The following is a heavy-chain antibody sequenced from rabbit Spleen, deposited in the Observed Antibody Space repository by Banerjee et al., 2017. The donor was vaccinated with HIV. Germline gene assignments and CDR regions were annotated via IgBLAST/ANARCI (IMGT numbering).Heavy chain of an antibody. J-gene: IGHJ4*01. V-gene: IGHV1S40*01. CDR3: ARNFDL. CDR2: IYTGSSGST. Sequence: QSLEESGGDLVKPGASLTLTCTASGFSFSSTYYMCWVRQAPGKGLEWIGCIYTGSSGSTYYASWAKGRFTISKTSSTTVTLQMTSLTAADTATYFCARNFDLWGQGTLVTVS. CDR1: GFSFSSTYY.